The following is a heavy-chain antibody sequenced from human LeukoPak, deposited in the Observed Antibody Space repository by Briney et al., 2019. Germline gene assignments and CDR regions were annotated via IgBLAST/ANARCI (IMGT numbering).Heavy chain of an antibody. Sequence: WGSLRLSCAASGFNVSSSYVSWDRQAPGKGLEWVSVLYSGGATHYADSVKGRFTISRDNSKNAVYLQMNSLRAEDTAFYYCARVYYDGSGYYYFLEYFFDYWGQGTLVTVSS. J-gene: IGHJ4*02. CDR1: GFNVSSSY. V-gene: IGHV3-66*01. D-gene: IGHD3-22*01. CDR2: LYSGGAT. CDR3: ARVYYDGSGYYYFLEYFFDY.